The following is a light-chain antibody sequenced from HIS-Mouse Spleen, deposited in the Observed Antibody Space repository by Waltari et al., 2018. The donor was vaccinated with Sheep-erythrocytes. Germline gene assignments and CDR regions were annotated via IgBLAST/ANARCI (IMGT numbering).Light chain of an antibody. Sequence: SYELTQPPSVSVSPGQIASITCSGDKLGDKYACWYQQKPGQSPVLVIYQDSKRPSGIPERFSGSNSGNTATLTISGTQAMDEADYYCQAWDSSTAWNVVFGGGTK. J-gene: IGLJ2*01. CDR3: QAWDSSTAWNVV. CDR2: QDS. CDR1: KLGDKY. V-gene: IGLV3-1*01.